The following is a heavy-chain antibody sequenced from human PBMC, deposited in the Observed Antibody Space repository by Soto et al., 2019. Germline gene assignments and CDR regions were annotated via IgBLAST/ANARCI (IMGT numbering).Heavy chain of an antibody. V-gene: IGHV1-18*01. CDR2: ISAYNGNT. CDR3: ARGYSGSYSNWFDP. CDR1: GYTFTSYG. D-gene: IGHD1-26*01. Sequence: KVSCKASGYTFTSYGISWVRQAPGQGLEWMGWISAYNGNTNYAQKLQGRVTMTTDTSTSTAYMELRSLRSDDTAVYYCARGYSGSYSNWFDPWGQGTLVTVSS. J-gene: IGHJ5*02.